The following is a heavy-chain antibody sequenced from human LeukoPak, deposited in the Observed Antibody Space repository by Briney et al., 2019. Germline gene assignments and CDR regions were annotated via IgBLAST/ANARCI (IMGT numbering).Heavy chain of an antibody. CDR3: VKDRGNYPYDMDV. J-gene: IGHJ6*04. V-gene: IGHV3-23*01. Sequence: GGSLRLSCAASGFNFRGYEMNWVRQAPGRGLEWVSGLSGSGGTTYYAVSVKGRFTISRDNSKNTLYLQMNSLRAEDTAVYYCVKDRGNYPYDMDVWGKGTTVTVSS. CDR1: GFNFRGYE. CDR2: LSGSGGTT. D-gene: IGHD1-26*01.